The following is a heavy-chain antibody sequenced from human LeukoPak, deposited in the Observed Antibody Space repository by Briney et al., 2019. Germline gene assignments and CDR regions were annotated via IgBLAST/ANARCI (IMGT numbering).Heavy chain of an antibody. Sequence: GGSLRLSCAASGFTFSLYWMTWVRQSPGKGLEWVADINPDGSQKYSVDSVKGRFTISRDNAKNSLFLQMNSLRAEDTAVYYCARDGNNYYYYMDAWGKGTTVTVSS. CDR1: GFTFSLYW. D-gene: IGHD1-1*01. CDR2: INPDGSQK. J-gene: IGHJ6*03. V-gene: IGHV3-7*01. CDR3: ARDGNNYYYYMDA.